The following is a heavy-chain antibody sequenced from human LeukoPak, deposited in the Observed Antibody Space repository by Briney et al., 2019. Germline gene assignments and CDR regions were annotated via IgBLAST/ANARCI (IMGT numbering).Heavy chain of an antibody. J-gene: IGHJ4*02. D-gene: IGHD1-1*01. CDR1: EFTFSTYS. Sequence: PGGSLRLSCAASEFTFSTYSMNWVRQAPGKGLEWVPSISSSSSNIYYADSVKGRFTISRDNAKNSLYLQMNSLRVEDTAVYYCARCTTGRTFGSLREIKRSREIDYWGQGTLVTVSS. V-gene: IGHV3-21*01. CDR2: ISSSSSNI. CDR3: ARCTTGRTFGSLREIKRSREIDY.